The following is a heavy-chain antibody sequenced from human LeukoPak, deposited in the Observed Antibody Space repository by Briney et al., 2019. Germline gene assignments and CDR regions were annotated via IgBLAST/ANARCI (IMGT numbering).Heavy chain of an antibody. D-gene: IGHD3-22*01. CDR1: VFTISTYF. V-gene: IGHV3-30-3*01. CDR3: ARGGYYYDSSGYYDY. Sequence: GGSLRLSCAASVFTISTYFMHWVRQAPGKGLEWVADIASDGSHTFYVESVKGRFTISRDNAKNSLYLQMNSLRAEDTAVYYCARGGYYYDSSGYYDYWGQGTLVTVSS. J-gene: IGHJ4*02. CDR2: IASDGSHT.